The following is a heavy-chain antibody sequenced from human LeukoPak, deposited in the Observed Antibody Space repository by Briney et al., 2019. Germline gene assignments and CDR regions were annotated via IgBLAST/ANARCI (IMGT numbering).Heavy chain of an antibody. J-gene: IGHJ4*02. CDR3: ASGYSSSWYYFDY. D-gene: IGHD6-13*01. CDR2: VSDSSPST. CDR1: GFTISDYA. Sequence: PGGSLRRYCAASGFTISDYAMSRLRPAPGQGLEWVSAVSDSSPSTEYTDSVKGPFTISTDTSKDTLELQMNSLRAEDTAVYYCASGYSSSWYYFDYWGQGTLVTVSS. V-gene: IGHV3-23*01.